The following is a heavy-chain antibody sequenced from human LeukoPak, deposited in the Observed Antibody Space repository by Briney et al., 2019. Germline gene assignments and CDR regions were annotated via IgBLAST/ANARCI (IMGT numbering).Heavy chain of an antibody. CDR3: AKEYSSSWYGYYYGMDV. CDR2: IWYDGSNK. Sequence: PGGSLRLSCAASGFTFSSYGMHWVRQAPGKGLEWVAVIWYDGSNKYYADSVKGRFTISRDNSKNTLYLQMNSLRAEDTAVYYCAKEYSSSWYGYYYGMDVWGQGTTVTVSS. D-gene: IGHD6-13*01. CDR1: GFTFSSYG. V-gene: IGHV3-30*02. J-gene: IGHJ6*02.